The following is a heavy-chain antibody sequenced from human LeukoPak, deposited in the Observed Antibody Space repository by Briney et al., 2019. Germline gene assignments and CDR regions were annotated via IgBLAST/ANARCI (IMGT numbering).Heavy chain of an antibody. CDR1: GFTFSSYG. CDR2: IRYDGSNK. Sequence: GGSLRLSCAASGFTFSSYGMHWVRQAPGKGLEWVAFIRYDGSNKYYADSVKGRFTISRDNSKNTLYLQMNSLRAEDTAVYYCAKDYGDGYNSFDYWGQGTLVTVSS. V-gene: IGHV3-30*02. J-gene: IGHJ4*02. CDR3: AKDYGDGYNSFDY. D-gene: IGHD5-24*01.